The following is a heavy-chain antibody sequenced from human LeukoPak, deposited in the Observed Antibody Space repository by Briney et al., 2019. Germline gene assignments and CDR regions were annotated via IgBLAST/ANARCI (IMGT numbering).Heavy chain of an antibody. CDR3: AKCLKANYYYGMDV. CDR2: ISGSGGST. Sequence: RGSRRLSCAASGFTFSTYAMSWVRQAPGKGLEWVSSISGSGGSTYYADSVKGRFTISRDNSKNTLFLQMNSLRAEDTAGYYCAKCLKANYYYGMDVWGQGTTVTVSS. V-gene: IGHV3-23*01. J-gene: IGHJ6*02. CDR1: GFTFSTYA.